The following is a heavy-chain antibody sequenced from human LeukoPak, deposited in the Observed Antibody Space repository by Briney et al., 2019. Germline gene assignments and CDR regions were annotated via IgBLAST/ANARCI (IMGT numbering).Heavy chain of an antibody. J-gene: IGHJ4*02. Sequence: GGSLRLSCAASGFAFRTYGMHWVRQAPGKGLEWVAVISYDGSNKYYADSVKGRFTISRDNSKNTLYLQMNSLRAEDTAVYYCAKGGDSSGYYVLNYFDYWGQGTLVTVSS. D-gene: IGHD3-22*01. CDR3: AKGGDSSGYYVLNYFDY. CDR1: GFAFRTYG. V-gene: IGHV3-30*18. CDR2: ISYDGSNK.